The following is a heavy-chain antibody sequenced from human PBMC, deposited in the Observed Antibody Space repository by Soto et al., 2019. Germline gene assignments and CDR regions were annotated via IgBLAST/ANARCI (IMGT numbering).Heavy chain of an antibody. CDR3: ARDYNYYDSSGYYSNWFDP. D-gene: IGHD3-22*01. CDR2: IKQDGSEK. V-gene: IGHV3-7*03. Sequence: GGSLRLSCAASGFTFSSYWMSWVRQAPGKGLEWVANIKQDGSEKYYVDSVKGRFTISRDNAKNSLYLQMNSLRAEDTAVYYCARDYNYYDSSGYYSNWFDPWGQGTLVTVSS. CDR1: GFTFSSYW. J-gene: IGHJ5*02.